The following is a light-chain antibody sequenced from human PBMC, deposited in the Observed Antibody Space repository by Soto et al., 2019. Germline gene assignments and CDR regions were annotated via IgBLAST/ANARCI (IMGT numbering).Light chain of an antibody. CDR3: QPYGSSRFT. V-gene: IGKV3-20*01. CDR2: GAS. Sequence: EIVLTQSPGTLSLSPGEKATLSCRASQSITNSYLAWYQQKPGEAPRLLVYGASSRATGIPDRFSGSGSGTDFTLTISRLEPEDFAVYYCQPYGSSRFTFGPGTKVDIK. CDR1: QSITNSY. J-gene: IGKJ3*01.